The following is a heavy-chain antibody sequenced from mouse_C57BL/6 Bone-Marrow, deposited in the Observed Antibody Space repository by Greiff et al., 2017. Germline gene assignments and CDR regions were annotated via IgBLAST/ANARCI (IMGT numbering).Heavy chain of an antibody. CDR3: ARRGDYGEFAY. V-gene: IGHV5-2*03. D-gene: IGHD1-1*01. CDR1: EYEFPSHD. J-gene: IGHJ3*01. CDR2: INSDGGST. Sequence: DVKLVESGGGLVQPGESLKLSCESNEYEFPSHDMSWVRKTPEKRLELVAAINSDGGSTYYPDTMEGRFIISRDNTKKTLYLQMSSLRSEDTALYYCARRGDYGEFAYWGQGTLVTVSA.